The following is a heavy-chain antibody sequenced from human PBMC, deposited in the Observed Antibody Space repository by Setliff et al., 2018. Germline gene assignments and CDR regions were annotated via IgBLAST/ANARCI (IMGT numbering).Heavy chain of an antibody. Sequence: GGSVKVSCKASGYTFTSYYMYWVRQAPGQGLEWMGTINTGGGSASIVDQFQGRVTMTRDTSTTTIYLEVNSLRSDDTAVYYCARDLNRWFGEFAFDIWGQGTMVTVSS. D-gene: IGHD3-10*01. CDR2: INTGGGSA. CDR3: ARDLNRWFGEFAFDI. J-gene: IGHJ3*02. V-gene: IGHV1-46*01. CDR1: GYTFTSYY.